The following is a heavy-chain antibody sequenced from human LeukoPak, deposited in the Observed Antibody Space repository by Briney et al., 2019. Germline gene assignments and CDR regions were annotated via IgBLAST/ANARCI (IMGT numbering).Heavy chain of an antibody. CDR1: GFTFGDYA. CDR2: IRSKAYGGTT. D-gene: IGHD4-11*01. V-gene: IGHV3-49*04. Sequence: GWSLRLSCTASGFTFGDYAMSWVRQAPGKGLKWVGFIRSKAYGGTTEYAASVKGRFTISRDDSKSIAYLQMNSLKTEDTAVYYCTRDDYPLYYYHYLDVWGKGTTVTVSS. CDR3: TRDDYPLYYYHYLDV. J-gene: IGHJ6*03.